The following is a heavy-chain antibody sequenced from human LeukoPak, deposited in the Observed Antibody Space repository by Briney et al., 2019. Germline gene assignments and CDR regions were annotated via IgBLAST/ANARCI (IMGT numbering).Heavy chain of an antibody. CDR2: IAYDGSDK. J-gene: IGHJ4*02. Sequence: GGSLRLSCAASGFAFSGYGMHWVRQAPGKGLEWVTYIAYDGSDKFYADSVRGRFTISRDNSKNTLYVQMNRLRVEDTAMYYCVAIAVAGQFYWGQGTLVTVSS. CDR1: GFAFSGYG. D-gene: IGHD6-19*01. V-gene: IGHV3-30*02. CDR3: VAIAVAGQFY.